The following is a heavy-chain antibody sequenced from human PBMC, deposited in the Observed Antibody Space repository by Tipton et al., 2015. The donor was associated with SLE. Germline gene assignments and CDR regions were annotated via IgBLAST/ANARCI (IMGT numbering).Heavy chain of an antibody. Sequence: SLRLSCAASGFTFDDYGMSWVRQAQGKGLEWVSGINWNGGSTGYADSVKGRFTISRDNAKNSLYLQMNSLRAEDMALYYCAKEGGGSYYGMDVGAQWTTVTVSS. D-gene: IGHD2-15*01. CDR1: GFTFDDYG. CDR3: AKEGGGSYYGMDV. CDR2: INWNGGST. J-gene: IGHJ6*02. V-gene: IGHV3-20*04.